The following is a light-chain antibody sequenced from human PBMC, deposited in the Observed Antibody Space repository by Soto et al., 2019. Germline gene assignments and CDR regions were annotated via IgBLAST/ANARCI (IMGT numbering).Light chain of an antibody. V-gene: IGLV2-14*01. J-gene: IGLJ1*01. CDR2: EVS. Sequence: QSALTQPASVSGSPGQSITISCTGTSSDIGGYHYVSWYQQHPGKAPKLMIYEVSNRPSGVSNRFSGSKSGNTASLTISGLQAEDEADYYCTSYTSSSTNYVFGTGTKVTV. CDR3: TSYTSSSTNYV. CDR1: SSDIGGYHY.